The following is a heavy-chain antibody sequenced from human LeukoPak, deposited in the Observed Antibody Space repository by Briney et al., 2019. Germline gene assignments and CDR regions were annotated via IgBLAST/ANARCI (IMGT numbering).Heavy chain of an antibody. J-gene: IGHJ5*02. CDR1: GGSFSGYY. CDR2: INHSGST. V-gene: IGHV4-34*01. D-gene: IGHD6-19*01. Sequence: SETLSLTCAVYGGSFSGYYWSWIRQPPGKGLEWIGEINHSGSTNYNPSLKSRVTISVDTSKNQFSLKLSSVTAADTAVYYCARSSYSSGSFDPWGQGTLVTVSS. CDR3: ARSSYSSGSFDP.